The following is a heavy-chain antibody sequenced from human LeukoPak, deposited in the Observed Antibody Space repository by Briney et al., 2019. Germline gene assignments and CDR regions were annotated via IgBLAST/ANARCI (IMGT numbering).Heavy chain of an antibody. CDR3: AKDGGLWVSAHWGDS. CDR1: GFTFSIYV. J-gene: IGHJ4*02. D-gene: IGHD7-27*01. CDR2: LSGRGGNS. Sequence: PGGSLRLSCAASGFTFSIYVMSWVRQAPGKGLEWVSTLSGRGGNSYYADSVKGRFTVSRDNSKNTLFLQMNSLRAEDTAVYYCAKDGGLWVSAHWGDSWGRGTLVTVSS. V-gene: IGHV3-23*01.